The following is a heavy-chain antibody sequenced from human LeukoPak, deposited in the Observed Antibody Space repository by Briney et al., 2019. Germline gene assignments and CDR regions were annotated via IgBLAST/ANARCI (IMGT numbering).Heavy chain of an antibody. CDR2: TYYRSKWYN. V-gene: IGHV6-1*01. D-gene: IGHD1-26*01. J-gene: IGHJ3*02. CDR3: ARDRGLVGAGRDAFDI. CDR1: GDSVSSNSAA. Sequence: SQTLSLTCAISGDSVSSNSAAWNWIRQSPSRGLEWLGRTYYRSKWYNDYAASVKSRITINPDTSKNQFSLQLNSVTPEDTAVYYCARDRGLVGAGRDAFDIWGQGTMVTVSS.